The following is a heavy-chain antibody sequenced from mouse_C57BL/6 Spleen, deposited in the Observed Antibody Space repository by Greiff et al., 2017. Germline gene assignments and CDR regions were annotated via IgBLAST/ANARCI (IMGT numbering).Heavy chain of an antibody. D-gene: IGHD4-1*01. Sequence: EVKLVESGGDLVKPGGSLKLSCAASGFTFSSYGMSWVRQTPDKRLEWVATISSGGSYTYYPDSVKGRFTISRDNAKNTLYLQMSSLKSEDTAMYYCARQRTGPNYFDYWGKGTTLTVSS. CDR3: ARQRTGPNYFDY. CDR2: ISSGGSYT. CDR1: GFTFSSYG. V-gene: IGHV5-6*01. J-gene: IGHJ2*01.